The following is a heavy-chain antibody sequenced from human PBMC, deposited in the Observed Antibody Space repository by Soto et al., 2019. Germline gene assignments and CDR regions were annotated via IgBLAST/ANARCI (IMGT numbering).Heavy chain of an antibody. CDR1: GGSISTSY. CDR2: VYYSGNT. J-gene: IGHJ4*02. CDR3: ARVGSGSFDY. V-gene: IGHV4-59*01. Sequence: SETLSLPCTVSGGSISTSYWSWIRQPPGKGLEWIGYVYYSGNTNYNPSLKSRLTISVDTSKNQFTLKLSPVTAADTAVYYCARVGSGSFDYWGQGTLVTVSS. D-gene: IGHD3-22*01.